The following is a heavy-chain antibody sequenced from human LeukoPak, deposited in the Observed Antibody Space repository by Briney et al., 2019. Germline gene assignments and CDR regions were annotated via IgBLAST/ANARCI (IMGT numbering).Heavy chain of an antibody. Sequence: ASVKVSCKASGYTFTGYYMHWVRQAPGQGLEWMGWINPNSGGTNYAQKFQGRVTMTRDTSISTAYMELSRLRSDDTAVYYCAKGPAMVRGVEYYFDYWGQGTLVTVSS. D-gene: IGHD3-10*01. V-gene: IGHV1-2*02. CDR1: GYTFTGYY. CDR2: INPNSGGT. CDR3: AKGPAMVRGVEYYFDY. J-gene: IGHJ4*02.